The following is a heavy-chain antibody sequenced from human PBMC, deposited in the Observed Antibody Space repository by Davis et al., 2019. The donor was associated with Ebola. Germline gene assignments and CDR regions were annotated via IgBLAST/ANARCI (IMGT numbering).Heavy chain of an antibody. V-gene: IGHV5-51*01. CDR2: IYPGDSDT. Sequence: GESLKISCKASGYSFTSYWIVWVRQMPGKGLECMGIIYPGDSDTRYSPSFRGQITISADKSTTTAYLQWSSLRASDTATYYCARLRGTTGFNFWGQGTQVTVSS. D-gene: IGHD1-1*01. J-gene: IGHJ4*02. CDR1: GYSFTSYW. CDR3: ARLRGTTGFNF.